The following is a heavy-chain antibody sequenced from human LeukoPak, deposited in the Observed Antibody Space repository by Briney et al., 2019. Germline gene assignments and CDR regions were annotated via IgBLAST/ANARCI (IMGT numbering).Heavy chain of an antibody. CDR1: VYTFTNYG. V-gene: IGHV1-18*01. Sequence: GASVTVSFTSSVYTFTNYGISGVRQAPGQGLAWMGWISVYNGNTNYAQKLQGRVTMTTDTSTSTAYMELRSLRSDDTAVYYCARDQSGWVDYWGQGTLVTVSS. J-gene: IGHJ4*02. CDR2: ISVYNGNT. D-gene: IGHD6-19*01. CDR3: ARDQSGWVDY.